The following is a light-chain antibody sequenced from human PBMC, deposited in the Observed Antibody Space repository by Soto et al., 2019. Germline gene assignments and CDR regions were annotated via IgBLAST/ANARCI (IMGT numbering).Light chain of an antibody. J-gene: IGKJ1*01. V-gene: IGKV3-20*01. Sequence: TQFPGILSASPGEGVTLSCRAAQDVTTNFAWYQQKPGQAPRLLIYAASSRATGIPDRFSGGGSGTDFTLTISRLEPEDFAVYYCQQCGSSPWTFGQGTKVDIK. CDR1: QDVTTN. CDR3: QQCGSSPWT. CDR2: AAS.